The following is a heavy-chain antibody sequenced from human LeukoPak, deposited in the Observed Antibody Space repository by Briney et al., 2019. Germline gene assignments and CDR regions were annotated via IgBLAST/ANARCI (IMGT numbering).Heavy chain of an antibody. CDR2: FYSGGTV. Sequence: GSLRLSCAASGFTVSSNYMAWVRQAPGKGLEWVSVFYSGGTVYYADSVKGRFTISRDNSKNTLYLQMNTLRAEDTAVYYCAREGSYDSSTMWYFDYWGQGTLVTVSS. D-gene: IGHD3-22*01. J-gene: IGHJ4*02. CDR1: GFTVSSNY. CDR3: AREGSYDSSTMWYFDY. V-gene: IGHV3-53*01.